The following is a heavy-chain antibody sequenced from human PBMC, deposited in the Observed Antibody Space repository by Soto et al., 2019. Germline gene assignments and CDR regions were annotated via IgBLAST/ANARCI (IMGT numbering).Heavy chain of an antibody. V-gene: IGHV1-46*01. D-gene: IGHD3-3*01. CDR3: ARDPRQTYYDFWSGYYDY. Sequence: ASVKVSCKASGYTFTSYYMHWLRQAPGQGLEWMGIINPSGGSTSYAQKFQGRVTMTRDTSTSTVYMELSSLRSEDTAVYCCARDPRQTYYDFWSGYYDYWGQGTLVTVSS. CDR2: INPSGGST. J-gene: IGHJ4*02. CDR1: GYTFTSYY.